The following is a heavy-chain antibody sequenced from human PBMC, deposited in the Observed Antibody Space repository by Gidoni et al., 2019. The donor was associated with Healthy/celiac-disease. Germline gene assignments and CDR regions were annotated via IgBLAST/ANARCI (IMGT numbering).Heavy chain of an antibody. V-gene: IGHV4-38-2*02. CDR3: AREEGLGYCSSTSCYTGWFDP. CDR1: GYSISSGYY. D-gene: IGHD2-2*02. J-gene: IGHJ5*02. Sequence: QVQLQESGPGLVKPSETLSLTCAVSGYSISSGYYWGWIRQPPGKGLEWIGSIYHSGSTYYNPSLKSRVTISVDTSKNQFSLKLSSVTAADTAVYYCAREEGLGYCSSTSCYTGWFDPWGQGTLVTVSS. CDR2: IYHSGST.